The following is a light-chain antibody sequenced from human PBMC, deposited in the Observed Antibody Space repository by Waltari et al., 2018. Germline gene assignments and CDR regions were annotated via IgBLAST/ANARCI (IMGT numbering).Light chain of an antibody. Sequence: DVVMTQSPLTLPVTLGQPASLSGKSSQSLVHSDGNTHLNWFQQRPGQSPRRLIYRVSNRDSGVPDRFSGSGSGTDFTLKISRVEAEDVGVYYCMQGTHWPYTFGQGTKLDIK. CDR2: RVS. CDR1: QSLVHSDGNTH. V-gene: IGKV2-30*02. J-gene: IGKJ2*01. CDR3: MQGTHWPYT.